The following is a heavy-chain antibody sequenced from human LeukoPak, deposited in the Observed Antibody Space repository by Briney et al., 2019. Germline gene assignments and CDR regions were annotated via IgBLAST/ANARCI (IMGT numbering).Heavy chain of an antibody. CDR2: MNPNSGNT. Sequence: ASVKVSCKASGYTFTSYDINWVRQAAGQGLEWMGWMNPNSGNTGYAQKFQGRVTITGNTSISTAYMELSSLRSEDTAVYYCARGPLHWFDPWGQGTLVTVSS. CDR1: GYTFTSYD. V-gene: IGHV1-8*03. J-gene: IGHJ5*02. CDR3: ARGPLHWFDP.